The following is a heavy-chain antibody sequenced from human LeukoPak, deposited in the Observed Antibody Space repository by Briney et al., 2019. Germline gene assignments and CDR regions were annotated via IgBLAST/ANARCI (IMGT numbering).Heavy chain of an antibody. CDR2: INHSGST. V-gene: IGHV4-34*01. D-gene: IGHD2-15*01. CDR1: GGSFSGYY. Sequence: TSETLSLTCAVYGGSFSGYYWSWIRQPPGKGLEWIGEINHSGSTNYNPSLKSRVTISVDTSKNQFSLKLSSVTAADTAVYYCARGRQNKDCSGGSCYGGYYYYGMDVWGQGTTVTVSS. CDR3: ARGRQNKDCSGGSCYGGYYYYGMDV. J-gene: IGHJ6*02.